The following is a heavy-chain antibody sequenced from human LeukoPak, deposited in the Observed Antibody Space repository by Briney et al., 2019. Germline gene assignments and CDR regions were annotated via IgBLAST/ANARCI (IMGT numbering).Heavy chain of an antibody. D-gene: IGHD6-19*01. CDR2: IYYSGST. V-gene: IGHV4-59*01. CDR1: GGSISSYY. Sequence: SETLSLTCTVSGGSISSYYWSWIRQPPGKGLEWVGYIYYSGSTNYNPSLKRRVTISVDTSKNQFSLKLSSVTAADTAVYYCARKGGWYASFDIWGQGTMVTVSS. CDR3: ARKGGWYASFDI. J-gene: IGHJ3*02.